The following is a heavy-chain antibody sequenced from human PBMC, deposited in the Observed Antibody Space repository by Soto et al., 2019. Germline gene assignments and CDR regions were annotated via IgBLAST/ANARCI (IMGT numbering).Heavy chain of an antibody. V-gene: IGHV1-2*02. CDR2: INPYSGAT. CDR3: ATTSGHYRRGCQKLDV. J-gene: IGHJ6*02. CDR1: GYTFTAYH. D-gene: IGHD6-25*01. Sequence: ASVKVSCKASGYTFTAYHVHWVRQAPGQGLEWMGWINPYSGATNFAQKFQGSVSLTTDPSINTAYMELSSLKSDDTAMYYCATTSGHYRRGCQKLDVFGQGTPVTVCS.